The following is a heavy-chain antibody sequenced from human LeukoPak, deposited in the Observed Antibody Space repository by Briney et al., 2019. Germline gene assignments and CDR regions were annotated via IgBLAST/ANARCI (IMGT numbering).Heavy chain of an antibody. D-gene: IGHD2-15*01. V-gene: IGHV4-59*01. CDR3: ARDRVCSGGSCYSWII. J-gene: IGHJ4*02. CDR1: GGSISSYY. Sequence: SSETLSLTCTVSGGSISSYYWSWIRQPPGKGLEWIGYIYYSGSTNYNPSLKSRVTIPVDTSKNQFSLKLSSVTAADTAVYYCARDRVCSGGSCYSWIIWGQGTLVTVSS. CDR2: IYYSGST.